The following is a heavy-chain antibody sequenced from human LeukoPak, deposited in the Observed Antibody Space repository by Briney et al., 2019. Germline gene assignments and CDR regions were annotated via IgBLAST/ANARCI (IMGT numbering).Heavy chain of an antibody. V-gene: IGHV3-21*01. CDR1: GFTFSSYS. J-gene: IGHJ6*02. D-gene: IGHD3-22*01. Sequence: GGSLRLSCAASGFTFSSYSMNWVRQAPGKGLEWVSSISSSSSYIYYADSVKGRFAISRDNAKNTLYLQMSSLRAEDTAVYYCTRDSYDGSVYYGMDVWGQGTTVTVSS. CDR3: TRDSYDGSVYYGMDV. CDR2: ISSSSSYI.